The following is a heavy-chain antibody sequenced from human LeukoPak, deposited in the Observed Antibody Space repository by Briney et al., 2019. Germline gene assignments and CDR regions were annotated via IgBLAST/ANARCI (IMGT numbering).Heavy chain of an antibody. CDR2: ISYDGSNK. V-gene: IGHV3-30*04. CDR1: GFTFSSYA. D-gene: IGHD1-26*01. CDR3: ARDFRFIVGATTGDY. J-gene: IGHJ4*02. Sequence: GGSLRLSCAASGFTFSSYAMHWVRQAPGKGLEWVAVISYDGSNKYYADSVKGRFTISRDNSKNTLYLQMNSLRAEDTAVYYCARDFRFIVGATTGDYWGQGTLVTVSS.